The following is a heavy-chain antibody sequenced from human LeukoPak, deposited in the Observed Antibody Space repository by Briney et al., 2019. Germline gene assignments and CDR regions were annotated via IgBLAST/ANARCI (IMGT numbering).Heavy chain of an antibody. J-gene: IGHJ4*02. CDR1: GLTFSNAW. CDR3: LTEDTPTVFDY. Sequence: GGSLRLSCAASGLTFSNAWLSWVRQTPGKGLEWVGRIKSKIDGETTDYPAPVKGRFTISRDDSKNTLYLQMNSLKTEDTAVYYCLTEDTPTVFDYWGQGTLVTVSS. CDR2: IKSKIDGETT. D-gene: IGHD4-11*01. V-gene: IGHV3-15*01.